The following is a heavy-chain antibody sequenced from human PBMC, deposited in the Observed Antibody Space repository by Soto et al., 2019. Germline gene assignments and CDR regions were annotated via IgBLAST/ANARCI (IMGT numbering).Heavy chain of an antibody. CDR3: ARERAIRSPGARQADY. J-gene: IGHJ4*02. CDR1: GGSMNSNDIC. V-gene: IGHV4-30-4*01. D-gene: IGHD2-8*02. Sequence: SETLSLTCTVSGGSMNSNDICWSWFRQPPGKGLQWIGHIYYSGSTYYNPSLSSRLTMSVDTSKNQFSLELTSVTAADTAVYYCARERAIRSPGARQADYWGQGTLVTVSS. CDR2: IYYSGST.